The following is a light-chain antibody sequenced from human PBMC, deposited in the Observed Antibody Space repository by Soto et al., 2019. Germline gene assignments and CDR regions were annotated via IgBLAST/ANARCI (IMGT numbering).Light chain of an antibody. CDR2: DAS. J-gene: IGKJ5*01. CDR3: QQYNNWPPIN. V-gene: IGKV3D-15*01. Sequence: DRVMTQSPDTLSASPVERATVSCRASQSVSSYLAWYQQKPGQAPRLLIYDASNRATGIPARFSGSGSGTEFTLSISSLQSEDFVVYYCQQYNNWPPINFGQGTRLEIK. CDR1: QSVSSY.